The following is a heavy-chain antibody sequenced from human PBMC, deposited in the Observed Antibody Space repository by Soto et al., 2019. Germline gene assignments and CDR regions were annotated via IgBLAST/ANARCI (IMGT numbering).Heavy chain of an antibody. CDR2: INPNSGGT. CDR3: AREKIVVVLAAIGRHYYYYSGMAV. CDR1: VYTLTGYY. V-gene: IGHV1-2*04. D-gene: IGHD2-2*01. J-gene: IGHJ6*02. Sequence: PLKRARKAAVYTLTGYYSHCVINTHGQGLEWMGWINPNSGGTNYAQKFQGWVTMTRDTSISTAYMELSRLRSDDTAVYYCAREKIVVVLAAIGRHYYYYSGMAVWDQGTTVTVSS.